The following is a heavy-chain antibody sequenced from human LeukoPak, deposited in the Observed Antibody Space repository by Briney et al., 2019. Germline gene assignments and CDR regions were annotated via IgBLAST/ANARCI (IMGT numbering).Heavy chain of an antibody. CDR1: GYTFTCYY. J-gene: IGHJ3*02. D-gene: IGHD2-2*01. V-gene: IGHV1-2*02. Sequence: GASVKVSRKTSGYTFTCYYIHCVRHGPGQGLEWMGWINPNSGGTKYAQKFQGRVTMTRDTSITTAYMELSSLGSDDTAVYYCARDRGGYCSSRSHYNDALNIWGQGTMVTVSS. CDR2: INPNSGGT. CDR3: ARDRGGYCSSRSHYNDALNI.